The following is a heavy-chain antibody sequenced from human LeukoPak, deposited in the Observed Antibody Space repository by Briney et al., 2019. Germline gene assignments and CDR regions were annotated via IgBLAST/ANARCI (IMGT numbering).Heavy chain of an antibody. CDR3: AREADSSGYYFPYYFDY. V-gene: IGHV3-7*01. J-gene: IGHJ4*02. Sequence: GGSLRLSCAASGFTFSSYWMSWVRQAPGKGLEWVANIKQDGSEKYCVDSVKGRFTISRDNAKNSLYLQMNSLRAEDTAVYYCAREADSSGYYFPYYFDYWGQGTLVTVSS. D-gene: IGHD3-22*01. CDR2: IKQDGSEK. CDR1: GFTFSSYW.